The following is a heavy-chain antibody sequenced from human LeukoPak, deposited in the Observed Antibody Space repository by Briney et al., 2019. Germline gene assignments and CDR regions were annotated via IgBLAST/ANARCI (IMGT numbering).Heavy chain of an antibody. J-gene: IGHJ4*02. CDR1: GGSISSSSLH. Sequence: PSETLSLTCTVSGGSISSSSLHWSWVRQPPGEGLEWIATIHYTGSSYYNPSLKSRVTISVDTSKNQFSLRLPSVTAADTAVYYCARLVHSGFDYYFDYWGQGTLVTVSS. CDR2: IHYTGSS. D-gene: IGHD5-12*01. V-gene: IGHV4-39*01. CDR3: ARLVHSGFDYYFDY.